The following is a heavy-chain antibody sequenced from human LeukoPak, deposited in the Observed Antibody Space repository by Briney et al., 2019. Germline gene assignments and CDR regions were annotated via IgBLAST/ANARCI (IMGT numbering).Heavy chain of an antibody. J-gene: IGHJ6*02. CDR3: ATSWDYYYYGMDV. Sequence: GASVKVSCKASGYTFTGYYMHWVRQAPGQGLEWMGWINPNSGGTNYAQKFQGRVTMTGDTSISTAYMELSRLRSDDTAVYYCATSWDYYYYGMDVWGQGTTVTVSS. CDR2: INPNSGGT. D-gene: IGHD7-27*01. CDR1: GYTFTGYY. V-gene: IGHV1-2*02.